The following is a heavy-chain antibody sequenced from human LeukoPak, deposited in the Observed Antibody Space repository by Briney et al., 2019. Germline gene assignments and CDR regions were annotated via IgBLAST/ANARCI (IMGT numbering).Heavy chain of an antibody. Sequence: GAALKISFKGSGSGFTSYWIGWGRPMAGKGVGWMGIIYPGESDTRYSPSFQGQVTISADKSISTAYLQWSSLKASDTAMYYCARSPHSGWYGDYFYYWGQGTLVTVSS. CDR2: IYPGESDT. V-gene: IGHV5-51*01. D-gene: IGHD6-19*01. CDR3: ARSPHSGWYGDYFYY. CDR1: GSGFTSYW. J-gene: IGHJ4*02.